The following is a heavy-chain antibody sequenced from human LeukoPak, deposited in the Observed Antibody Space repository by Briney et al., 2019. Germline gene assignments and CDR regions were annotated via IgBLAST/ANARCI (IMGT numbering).Heavy chain of an antibody. CDR2: IVPMYGTR. D-gene: IGHD4-11*01. CDR3: ARETSNYYCFDS. J-gene: IGHJ4*02. V-gene: IGHV1-69*01. CDR1: GGTFSSYG. Sequence: SVKVSCKASGGTFSSYGINWVRQAPGQGLEWMGGIVPMYGTRNYAQKFQGRVIITADESTTTAYMELRSLRSEDTAVYYCARETSNYYCFDSWGQGTLVTVSS.